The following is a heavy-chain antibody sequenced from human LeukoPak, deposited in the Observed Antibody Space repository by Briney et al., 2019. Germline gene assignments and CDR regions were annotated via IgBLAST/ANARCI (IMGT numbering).Heavy chain of an antibody. V-gene: IGHV4-59*12. J-gene: IGHJ6*03. CDR1: GGSISSYY. CDR2: IYYSGST. D-gene: IGHD3-10*01. Sequence: PSGTLSLTCAVSGGSISSYYWSWIRQPPGKGLEWIGYIYYSGSTNYNPSLKSRVTISVDTSKNQFSLKLSSVTAADTAVYYCARLQPQTQDYYGSGSYYNKKRYYYMDVWGKGTTVTISS. CDR3: ARLQPQTQDYYGSGSYYNKKRYYYMDV.